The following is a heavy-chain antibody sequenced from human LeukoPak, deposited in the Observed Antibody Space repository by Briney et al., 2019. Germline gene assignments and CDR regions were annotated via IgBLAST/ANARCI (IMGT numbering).Heavy chain of an antibody. D-gene: IGHD3-10*01. Sequence: GASVKVSCKASGYTFTSYYMHWVRQAPGQGLEWMGIINPSGGSTSYAQKFQGRVTMTRDTSTSTVYMELSSLRSEDTAVYYCARDPYYYGSGSYAAQAPDYWGQGTLVTVSS. J-gene: IGHJ4*02. CDR2: INPSGGST. CDR3: ARDPYYYGSGSYAAQAPDY. V-gene: IGHV1-46*01. CDR1: GYTFTSYY.